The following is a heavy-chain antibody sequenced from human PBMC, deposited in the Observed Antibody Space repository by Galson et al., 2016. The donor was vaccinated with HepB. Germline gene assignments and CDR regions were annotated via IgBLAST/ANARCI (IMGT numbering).Heavy chain of an antibody. CDR1: GFTFNNYA. D-gene: IGHD2-2*01. V-gene: IGHV3-23*01. CDR3: ARDRGFYSSTWD. J-gene: IGHJ4*02. Sequence: SLRLSCAASGFTFNNYAMNWVRQAPGKELEWVSGFSGGSGITFYADSVKGRFTISRDNSKDTLYLQMISLRAEDTAVYYCARDRGFYSSTWDWGQGALVTVSS. CDR2: FSGGSGIT.